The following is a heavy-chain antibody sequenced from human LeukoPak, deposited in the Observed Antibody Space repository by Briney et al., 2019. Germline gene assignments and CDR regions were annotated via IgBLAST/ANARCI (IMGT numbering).Heavy chain of an antibody. V-gene: IGHV4-34*01. CDR1: GGSFSGYY. CDR3: ARPWHYDFWRGYQRGAFDI. CDR2: INHSGNT. Sequence: PSGTLSLTCAGYGGSFSGYYWSWIRQPPGKGLEWIGEINHSGNTNYNPSLKSRVTIPLDTSKNQFSLKLSSVTAADTTVYYCARPWHYDFWRGYQRGAFDIWGQGTMVTVSS. D-gene: IGHD3-3*01. J-gene: IGHJ3*02.